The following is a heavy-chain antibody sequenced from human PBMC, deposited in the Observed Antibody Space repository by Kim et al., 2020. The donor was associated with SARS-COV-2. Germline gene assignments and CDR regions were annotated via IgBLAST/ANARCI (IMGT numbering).Heavy chain of an antibody. CDR2: ISAYNGNT. CDR3: ARARRDGQWPIYTQYYFDY. CDR1: GYTFTSYG. D-gene: IGHD6-19*01. V-gene: IGHV1-18*01. Sequence: ASVKVSCKAFGYTFTSYGISWVRQAPGQGLEWMGWISAYNGNTNYVQKLQGRVTMTTDTSTSTAYMELRSLRSDDTAVYYCARARRDGQWPIYTQYYFDYWGQGTLVTVSS. J-gene: IGHJ4*02.